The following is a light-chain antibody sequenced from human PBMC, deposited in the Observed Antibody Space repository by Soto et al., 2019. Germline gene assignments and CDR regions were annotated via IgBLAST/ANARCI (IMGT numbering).Light chain of an antibody. CDR2: DSS. V-gene: IGKV3-11*01. CDR1: QTVGSY. Sequence: EIVLTQSPATLSLSPGGRATLSCRASQTVGSYLAWYQQKRGQAPRLLFHDSSNRASGIPARFSGSGFGTDFTLTISSLEPEDFAVYYCQQRSTWTLTFGGGTQVEI. J-gene: IGKJ4*01. CDR3: QQRSTWTLT.